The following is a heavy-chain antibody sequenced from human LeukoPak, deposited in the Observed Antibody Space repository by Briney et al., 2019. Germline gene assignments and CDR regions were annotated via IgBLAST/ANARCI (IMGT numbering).Heavy chain of an antibody. J-gene: IGHJ4*02. CDR3: ARAGRMGSGWYLGY. Sequence: VASVTVSCKASGYTFTSYDINWVRQATGQGLEWMGWMNPNSGNTGYAQKFQGRVTMTRNTSISTAYMELSSLRSEDTAVYYCARAGRMGSGWYLGYWGQGTLVTVSS. V-gene: IGHV1-8*01. CDR1: GYTFTSYD. D-gene: IGHD6-19*01. CDR2: MNPNSGNT.